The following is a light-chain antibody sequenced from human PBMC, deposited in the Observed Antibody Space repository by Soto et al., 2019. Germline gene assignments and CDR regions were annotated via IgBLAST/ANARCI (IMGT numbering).Light chain of an antibody. CDR1: QSFRGL. CDR2: DTS. V-gene: IGKV3-15*01. J-gene: IGKJ4*01. CDR3: QRFNRWPLS. Sequence: EVVLTQSPVTLSLSPGERATLSCRASQSFRGLLAWYQQKPGQAPRLLIYDTSIRATGIPARFSGSGSGTEFTLTIASLQSEDFGVYYCQRFNRWPLSFGGGTKVEI.